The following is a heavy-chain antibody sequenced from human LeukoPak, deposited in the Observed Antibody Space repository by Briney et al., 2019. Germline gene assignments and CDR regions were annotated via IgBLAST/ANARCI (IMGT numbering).Heavy chain of an antibody. V-gene: IGHV5-51*01. CDR1: GSIFTSYW. Sequence: GESLKISCKGSGSIFTSYWIGWARQLPGKGLEWMGIIYPGDSDTIYSPSFQGQVTISADKSISTAYLQWSSLQASDTAMYYCARRHCSGDSCYSGAFDIWGQGTMVTVSS. CDR3: ARRHCSGDSCYSGAFDI. J-gene: IGHJ3*02. D-gene: IGHD2-15*01. CDR2: IYPGDSDT.